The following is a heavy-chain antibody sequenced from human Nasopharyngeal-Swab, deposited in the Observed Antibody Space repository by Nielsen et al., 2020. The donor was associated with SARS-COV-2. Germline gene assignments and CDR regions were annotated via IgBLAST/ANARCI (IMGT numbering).Heavy chain of an antibody. CDR2: INPSGGST. J-gene: IGHJ4*02. CDR3: ATPFAIAAAGTGFDY. D-gene: IGHD6-13*01. Sequence: WVRQAPGQGLEWMGIINPSGGSTSYAQKFQGRVTMTRDTSTSTVYMELSSLRSEDTAVYYCATPFAIAAAGTGFDYWGQGTLVTVSS. V-gene: IGHV1-46*01.